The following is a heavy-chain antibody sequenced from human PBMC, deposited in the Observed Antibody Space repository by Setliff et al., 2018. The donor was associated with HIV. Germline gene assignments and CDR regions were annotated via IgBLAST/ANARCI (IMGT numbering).Heavy chain of an antibody. CDR3: VRELLGSGGTVPEVNFFDS. CDR2: IFYFGSV. J-gene: IGHJ5*01. CDR1: GGSFNTKRTK. V-gene: IGHV4-39*07. D-gene: IGHD1-26*01. Sequence: SETLSLTCKVSGGSFNTKRTKWGWIRQSPGKGLEWIGSIFYFGSVTYNPSLKSRPLISIDMSETQFSLNLRSVTAADTAVYYCVRELLGSGGTVPEVNFFDSWGQGALVTVSS.